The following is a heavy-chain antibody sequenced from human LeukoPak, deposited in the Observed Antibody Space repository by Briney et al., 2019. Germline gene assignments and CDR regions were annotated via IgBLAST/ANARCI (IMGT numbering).Heavy chain of an antibody. Sequence: SETLSLTCTVSGGSISSSSYFWGWLRRSPGRGLEWIGSIYYNGNTYYNPSLKSRLTMSIDTSKNQFSLKLSSVTAADTAVDYCARHRGYSDGYLRFFDYWGQGTLVTVSS. D-gene: IGHD5-18*01. CDR2: IYYNGNT. CDR1: GGSISSSSYF. V-gene: IGHV4-39*01. CDR3: ARHRGYSDGYLRFFDY. J-gene: IGHJ4*02.